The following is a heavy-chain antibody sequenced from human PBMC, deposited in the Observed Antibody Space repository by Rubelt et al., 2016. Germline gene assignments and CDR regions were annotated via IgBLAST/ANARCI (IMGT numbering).Heavy chain of an antibody. CDR1: SNY. CDR2: IYSGGST. D-gene: IGHD6-6*01. Sequence: SNYMSWVRQAPGKGLEWVSVIYSGGSTYYADSVKGRFTISRDNSKNTLYLQMNSLRAEDTAVYYCARDHYSSSLPYYYYGMDVWGQGTTVTVSS. V-gene: IGHV3-66*01. CDR3: ARDHYSSSLPYYYYGMDV. J-gene: IGHJ6*02.